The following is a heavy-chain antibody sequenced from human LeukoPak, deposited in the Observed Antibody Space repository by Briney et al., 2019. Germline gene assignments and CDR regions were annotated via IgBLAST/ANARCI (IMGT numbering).Heavy chain of an antibody. CDR2: IYYSGST. V-gene: IGHV4-39*07. D-gene: IGHD6-19*01. CDR3: ARSIRGYSSGWYYFDY. J-gene: IGHJ4*02. Sequence: SETLSLTCTVSGGSIRSSTDYWGWIRQPPGKELEWIGSIYYSGSTYYNPSLKSRVTISVDTSKNQFSVKLSPVTAADTAVYYCARSIRGYSSGWYYFDYWGQGTLITVSS. CDR1: GGSIRSSTDY.